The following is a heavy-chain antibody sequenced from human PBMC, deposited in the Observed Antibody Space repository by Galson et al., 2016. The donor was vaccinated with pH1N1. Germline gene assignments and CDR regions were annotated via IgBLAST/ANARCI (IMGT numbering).Heavy chain of an antibody. D-gene: IGHD3-16*01. Sequence: SLRLSCAASGFTFSDYAIHWVRQAPGKGLEWVALISSDGSNKDYADSVKGRFIVSRDYSKTALQMNSLKAEDTAVYYCEKESLPRATLGDFDSWGQGSLVIVSS. CDR3: EKESLPRATLGDFDS. CDR1: GFTFSDYA. J-gene: IGHJ4*02. V-gene: IGHV3-30*18. CDR2: ISSDGSNK.